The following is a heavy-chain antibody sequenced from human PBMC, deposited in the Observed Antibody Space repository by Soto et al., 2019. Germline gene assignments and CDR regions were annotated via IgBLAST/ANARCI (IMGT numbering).Heavy chain of an antibody. V-gene: IGHV4-34*01. CDR2: INHSGST. J-gene: IGHJ6*02. CDR1: GGSFSGYY. CDR3: AGVVGCFYGMDV. Sequence: SETLSLTCAVYGGSFSGYYWSWIRQPPGKGLEWIGEINHSGSTNYNPSLKSRVTISVDTSKNQFSLMLSSVTAADPAVDYCAGVVGCFYGMDVWGQGTRETVSS. D-gene: IGHD2-15*01.